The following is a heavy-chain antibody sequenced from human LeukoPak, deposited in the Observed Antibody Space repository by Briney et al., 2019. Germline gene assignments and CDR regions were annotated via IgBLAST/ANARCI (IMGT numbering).Heavy chain of an antibody. CDR1: GFTFSSYA. V-gene: IGHV3-30*04. D-gene: IGHD5-18*01. CDR2: ISYDGSNK. Sequence: GGSLRLSCAASGFTFSSYAMHWVRQAPGKGLEWVAVISYDGSNKYYADSVKGRFTISRDNSKNTLYLQMNSLRAEDTAAYFCASGKYRYGDNWFDPWGQGTLVTVSS. J-gene: IGHJ5*02. CDR3: ASGKYRYGDNWFDP.